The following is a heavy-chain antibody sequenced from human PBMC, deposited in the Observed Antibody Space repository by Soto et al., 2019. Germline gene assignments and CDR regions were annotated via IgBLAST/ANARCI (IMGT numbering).Heavy chain of an antibody. Sequence: VGSLRLSCAASGFTFSSYAMSWVRQAPGKGLEWVSAISGSGGSTYYADSVKGRFTISRDNSKNTLYLQMNSLRAEDTAVYYCAKDLGSNYYYGMDVWGQGTTVTVSS. CDR3: AKDLGSNYYYGMDV. CDR1: GFTFSSYA. V-gene: IGHV3-23*01. CDR2: ISGSGGST. J-gene: IGHJ6*02. D-gene: IGHD4-4*01.